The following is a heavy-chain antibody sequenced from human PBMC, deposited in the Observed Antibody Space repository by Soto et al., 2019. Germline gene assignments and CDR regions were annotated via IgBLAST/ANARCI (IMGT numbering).Heavy chain of an antibody. D-gene: IGHD3-22*01. CDR3: AKSRYADSSGDSYDF. V-gene: IGHV3-23*01. Sequence: LRLSCSASGFTFSNYAMSWVRQAPGKGLEWVSGIGGRGTSSYYADSVKGRFAISRDNSYNTLFLQLHSLRAEDTAGYYCAKSRYADSSGDSYDFWGQVTPVTFSS. CDR1: GFTFSNYA. CDR2: IGGRGTSS. J-gene: IGHJ4*02.